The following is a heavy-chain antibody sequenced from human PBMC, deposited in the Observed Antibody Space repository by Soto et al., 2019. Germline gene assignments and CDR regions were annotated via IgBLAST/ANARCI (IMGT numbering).Heavy chain of an antibody. Sequence: QVQLQESGPGLVKPSGTLSLTCAVSGGSISSSNWWSWVRQPPGKGLEWIGEIYHSGSTNYNPSLNSRVSISVDKSENQFSLTLSSVTAAYTAVYYCARVLVNVAFDIWGQATMVTVSS. CDR3: ARVLVNVAFDI. D-gene: IGHD3-3*02. CDR1: GGSISSSNW. V-gene: IGHV4-4*02. J-gene: IGHJ3*02. CDR2: IYHSGST.